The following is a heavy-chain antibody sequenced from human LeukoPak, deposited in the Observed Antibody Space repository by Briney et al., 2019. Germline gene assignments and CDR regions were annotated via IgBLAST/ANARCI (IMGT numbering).Heavy chain of an antibody. CDR3: ARGSGYDSSGYYGSVDY. V-gene: IGHV1-8*03. CDR1: GYTFTSYY. J-gene: IGHJ4*02. D-gene: IGHD3-22*01. CDR2: MNPNSGNT. Sequence: GASVKVSCKASGYTFTSYYMHWVRQATGQGLEWMGWMNPNSGNTGYAQKFQGRVTITRNTSISTAYMELSGLRSEDTAVYYCARGSGYDSSGYYGSVDYWGQGTLVTVSS.